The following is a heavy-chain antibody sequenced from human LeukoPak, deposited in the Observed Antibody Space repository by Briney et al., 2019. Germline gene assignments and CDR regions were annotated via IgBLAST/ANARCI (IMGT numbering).Heavy chain of an antibody. CDR1: GFTFSSYS. CDR3: ARDPSSSSWSYYYYYMDV. J-gene: IGHJ6*03. D-gene: IGHD6-13*01. V-gene: IGHV3-21*01. Sequence: TGGSLRLSCAASGFTFSSYSMNWVRQAPGKGLEWVSSISSSSSYIYYADSVKGRFTISRDNAKNSLYLQMNSLRAEDTAVYYCARDPSSSSWSYYYYYMDVWGKGTTVTISS. CDR2: ISSSSSYI.